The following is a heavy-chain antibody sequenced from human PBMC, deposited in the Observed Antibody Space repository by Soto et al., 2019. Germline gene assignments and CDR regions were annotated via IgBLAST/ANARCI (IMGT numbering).Heavy chain of an antibody. D-gene: IGHD3-3*01. CDR2: IYYSGST. V-gene: IGHV4-31*03. CDR3: ARGIGKYYDFWSGYSHFDY. J-gene: IGHJ4*02. CDR1: GGSISSGGYY. Sequence: QVQLQESGPGLVKPSQTLSLTCTVSGGSISSGGYYWSWIRQHPGKGLEWIGYIYYSGSTYNNPSLKSRVTISVDTSKNQFSLKLSSVTAADTAVYYCARGIGKYYDFWSGYSHFDYWGQGTLVTVSS.